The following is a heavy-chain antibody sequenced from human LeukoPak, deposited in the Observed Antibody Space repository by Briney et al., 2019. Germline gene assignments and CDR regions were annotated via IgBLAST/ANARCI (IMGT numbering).Heavy chain of an antibody. J-gene: IGHJ4*02. Sequence: GGSLRLSCAASGFTFDDYTMHWVRQSPGKGLEWVSIISWGGGTTYYADSVRGRFTISRDNSKNSLYLQMNSLRTEDTALYYCAKDRGYYYDSSAYGSYFDYWGQGTLVTVSS. V-gene: IGHV3-43*01. CDR2: ISWGGGTT. CDR1: GFTFDDYT. CDR3: AKDRGYYYDSSAYGSYFDY. D-gene: IGHD3-22*01.